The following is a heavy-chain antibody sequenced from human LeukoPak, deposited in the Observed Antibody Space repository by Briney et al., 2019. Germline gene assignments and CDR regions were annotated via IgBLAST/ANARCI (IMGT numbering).Heavy chain of an antibody. CDR1: GFNFRKHW. D-gene: IGHD2-8*01. Sequence: GGSLRLSCAATGFNFRKHWMSWVRQAPGKGLEWVGRIKTKTDGGTTDYAAPVKGRFTISRDDSKNTLYLQMNSLKTEDTAVYYCAAGEDCTYGVCRDYYYYMDVWGKGTTVTVSS. V-gene: IGHV3-15*01. CDR2: IKTKTDGGTT. CDR3: AAGEDCTYGVCRDYYYYMDV. J-gene: IGHJ6*03.